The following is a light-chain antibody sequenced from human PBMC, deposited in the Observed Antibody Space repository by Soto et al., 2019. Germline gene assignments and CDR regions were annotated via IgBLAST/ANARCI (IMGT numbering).Light chain of an antibody. Sequence: QLVLTQSSSASASLGSSGKLTCTLSSGHSSYIIAWHQQQPGKAPRYLMKLEGSGSYNKGSGVPDRFSGSSSGADRYLTISNLQFEDEADYYCETWDSNTRVFGTGTKLTVL. CDR2: LEGSGSY. CDR3: ETWDSNTRV. CDR1: SGHSSYI. V-gene: IGLV4-60*02. J-gene: IGLJ1*01.